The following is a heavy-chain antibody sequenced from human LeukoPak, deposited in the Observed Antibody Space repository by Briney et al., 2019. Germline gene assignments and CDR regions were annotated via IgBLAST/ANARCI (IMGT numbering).Heavy chain of an antibody. D-gene: IGHD3-22*01. J-gene: IGHJ4*02. CDR3: ATFDSSGYYIARDY. CDR2: FDPEDGET. V-gene: IGHV1-24*01. Sequence: PPASVKASCKVSGYTLTELSMHWVRQAPGKGLEWMGGFDPEDGETIYAQKFQGRVTMTEDTSTDTAYMELSSLRSEDTAVYYCATFDSSGYYIARDYWGQGTLVTVSS. CDR1: GYTLTELS.